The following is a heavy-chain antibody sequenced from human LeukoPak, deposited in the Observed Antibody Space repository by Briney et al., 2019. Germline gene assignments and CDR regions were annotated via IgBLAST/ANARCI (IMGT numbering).Heavy chain of an antibody. V-gene: IGHV3-74*01. CDR2: IRGDWHDT. CDR3: AKSTQQWVVRTIDFDC. Sequence: GGSLRLSCTASGLRFSDLWMHWVRQAPGKGLVWVSRIRGDWHDTTYADSVKGRFTISRDNAQNTLYLQMNSLRAEDTAVYYCAKSTQQWVVRTIDFDCWGPGTQVTVSS. CDR1: GLRFSDLW. J-gene: IGHJ4*02. D-gene: IGHD6-19*01.